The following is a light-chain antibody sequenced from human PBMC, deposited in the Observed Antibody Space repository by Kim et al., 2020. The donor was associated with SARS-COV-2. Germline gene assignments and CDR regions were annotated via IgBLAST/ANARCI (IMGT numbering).Light chain of an antibody. CDR1: QSISSH. J-gene: IGKJ5*01. CDR3: QQSYSFPQFT. V-gene: IGKV1-39*01. CDR2: AAS. Sequence: SLGDRVSVTCRADQSISSHLSWYQHKPGGATKLLIYAASSLQSEVPSRFSGSGSGTDFTLSISSLQLEDFATYCCQQSYSFPQFTFGQGTRLEIK.